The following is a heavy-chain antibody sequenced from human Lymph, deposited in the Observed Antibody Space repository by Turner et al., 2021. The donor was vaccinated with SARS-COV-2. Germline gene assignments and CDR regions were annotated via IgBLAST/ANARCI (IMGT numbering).Heavy chain of an antibody. J-gene: IGHJ6*02. Sequence: QLQLQESGPGLVKPSETLSLTCTVSGGSISSSTYYWGWIRQPPGKGLEWIGSVYYSGSTYQNPSLKSRVTISVDPSKNQISLKLSSVTAADTAVYYCARQRLTRYGMDVRGLGTTVTVSS. D-gene: IGHD2-21*02. CDR3: ARQRLTRYGMDV. V-gene: IGHV4-39*01. CDR1: GGSISSSTYY. CDR2: VYYSGST.